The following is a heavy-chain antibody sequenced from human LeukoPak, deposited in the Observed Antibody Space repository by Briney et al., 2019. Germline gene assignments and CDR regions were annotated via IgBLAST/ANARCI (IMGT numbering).Heavy chain of an antibody. Sequence: GGSLRLSCEASGFTFSSYEMNWVRQAPGKGLEWVSYISSSDSIIYYADSVKGRFTVSRDNSKNLLYLQMNSLRAEDTAVYYCARTRLRTPYYYGSGRTTDAFDIWGQGTMVTVSS. J-gene: IGHJ3*02. CDR3: ARTRLRTPYYYGSGRTTDAFDI. CDR1: GFTFSSYE. CDR2: ISSSDSII. D-gene: IGHD3-10*01. V-gene: IGHV3-48*03.